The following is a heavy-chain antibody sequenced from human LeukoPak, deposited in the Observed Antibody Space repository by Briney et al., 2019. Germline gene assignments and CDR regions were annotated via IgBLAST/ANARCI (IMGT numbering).Heavy chain of an antibody. J-gene: IGHJ4*02. CDR3: ARDPGYDSSGYYYVGFDY. CDR1: GGSISSSSYY. D-gene: IGHD3-22*01. Sequence: SETLSFTCTVSGGSISSSSYYWGWIRQPPGKGLEWIGSIYYSGSTYYNPSLKSRVTISVDTSKNQFSLKLSSVTAADTAVYYCARDPGYDSSGYYYVGFDYWGQGTLVTVSS. CDR2: IYYSGST. V-gene: IGHV4-39*07.